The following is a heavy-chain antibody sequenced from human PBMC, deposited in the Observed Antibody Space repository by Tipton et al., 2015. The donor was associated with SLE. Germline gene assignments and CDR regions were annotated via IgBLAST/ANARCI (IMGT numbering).Heavy chain of an antibody. J-gene: IGHJ3*02. CDR2: FYSGYS. V-gene: IGHV4-61*02. Sequence: TLSFTCTVSGASISSSSYSWNWIRQPAGKGLEWIGRFYSGYSDYNPSLNSRVTMSVDRSRNQLSLKLSSVTAADTAVYYCARELDTFDIWGQGTMVTVSS. CDR1: GASISSSSYS. CDR3: ARELDTFDI.